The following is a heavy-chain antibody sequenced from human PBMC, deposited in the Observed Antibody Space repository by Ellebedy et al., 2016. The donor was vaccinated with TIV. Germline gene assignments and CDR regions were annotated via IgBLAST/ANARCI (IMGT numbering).Heavy chain of an antibody. J-gene: IGHJ5*02. CDR2: IYYSGST. D-gene: IGHD6-13*01. CDR3: ARSRVSYPRSYNWFDP. V-gene: IGHV4-38-2*01. CDR1: GFTFSGYS. Sequence: GSLRLSCAASGFTFSGYSMNWVRQAPGKGLECIGSIYYSGSTYYNPSLKSRVTISVDTSKNQFSLKLSSVTAADTAVYYCARSRVSYPRSYNWFDPWGQGTLVTVSS.